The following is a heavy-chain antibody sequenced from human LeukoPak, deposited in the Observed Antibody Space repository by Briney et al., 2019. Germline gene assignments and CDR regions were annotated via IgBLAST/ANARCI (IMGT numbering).Heavy chain of an antibody. CDR1: GGSFSRYA. J-gene: IGHJ4*02. Sequence: GASVKVSCKASGGSFSRYAISWVRQAPGQGLEWMGGIIPIFGTANYAQKFQGRVTITADESTSTAYMELSSLRSEDTAVYYCARDPSTVTTGFDYWGQGTLVTVSS. D-gene: IGHD4-17*01. CDR2: IIPIFGTA. CDR3: ARDPSTVTTGFDY. V-gene: IGHV1-69*13.